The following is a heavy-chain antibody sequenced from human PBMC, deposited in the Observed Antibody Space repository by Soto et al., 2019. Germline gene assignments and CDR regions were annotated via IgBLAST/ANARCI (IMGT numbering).Heavy chain of an antibody. D-gene: IGHD6-6*01. V-gene: IGHV4-61*01. CDR1: SFSISSGYY. CDR3: ARDQRIAAYNWFDP. CDR2: IYYSGST. Sequence: PSETLSLTCAVSSFSISSGYYWGWVRQPPGKGLEWIGYIYYSGSTNYNPSLKSRVTISVDTSKNQFSLKLSSVTAADTAVYYCARDQRIAAYNWFDPWGQGTLVTV. J-gene: IGHJ5*02.